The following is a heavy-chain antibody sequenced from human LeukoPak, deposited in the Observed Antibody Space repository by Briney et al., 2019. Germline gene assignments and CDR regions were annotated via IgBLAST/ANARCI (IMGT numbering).Heavy chain of an antibody. J-gene: IGHJ4*02. V-gene: IGHV1-18*01. CDR2: ISVYNGNT. D-gene: IGHD2-2*01. Sequence: ASVKVSCKASGGTFNSYAISWVRQAPGQGLEWMGWISVYNGNTNYAQKLQGRVTMTADTSTTTAYMELRSLRSDDTAVYYCARGYCSSATCRHFDYWGQGALVTVSS. CDR3: ARGYCSSATCRHFDY. CDR1: GGTFNSYA.